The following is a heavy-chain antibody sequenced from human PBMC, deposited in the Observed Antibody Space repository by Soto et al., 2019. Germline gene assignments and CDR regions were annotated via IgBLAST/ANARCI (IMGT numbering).Heavy chain of an antibody. CDR2: VSESGSRT. Sequence: QPGGSLRLSCAASGFTFNNYAMSWVRQAPGKGLEWDSGVSESGSRTYYTDTVKGRFTISRDNSKNTLYLQMNSLRVADTAIYYCGKDGGFGDRTYFDHWGQGMVVTVSS. CDR3: GKDGGFGDRTYFDH. J-gene: IGHJ4*02. CDR1: GFTFNNYA. D-gene: IGHD3-10*01. V-gene: IGHV3-23*01.